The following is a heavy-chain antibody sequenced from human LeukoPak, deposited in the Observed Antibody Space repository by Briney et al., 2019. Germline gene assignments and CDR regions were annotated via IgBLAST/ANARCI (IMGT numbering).Heavy chain of an antibody. V-gene: IGHV3-23*01. Sequence: GGSLRLSCTASGFTFNNHAMNWVRQAPGKGLEWVSSFSFNGESTYYADSAKGRFTISRDNSKNTLYLQMNSLRAEDTAVYYCAKGGYSNGRYYYYYMDVWGEGTTVTVSS. CDR3: AKGGYSNGRYYYYYMDV. CDR1: GFTFNNHA. CDR2: FSFNGEST. D-gene: IGHD5-18*01. J-gene: IGHJ6*03.